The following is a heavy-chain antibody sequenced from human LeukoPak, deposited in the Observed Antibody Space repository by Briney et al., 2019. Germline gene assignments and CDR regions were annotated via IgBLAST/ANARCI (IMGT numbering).Heavy chain of an antibody. CDR3: AKDGPGYSSSWYVYDYYYYYYMDV. CDR2: ISGSGGST. J-gene: IGHJ6*03. D-gene: IGHD6-13*01. Sequence: GGSLRLSCAASGFTFSSYAMSWVRQAPGKGLEWVSAISGSGGSTYYADSVKGRFTISRDNSKNTLYPQMNSLRAEDTAVYYCAKDGPGYSSSWYVYDYYYYYYMDVWGKGTTVTVSS. V-gene: IGHV3-23*01. CDR1: GFTFSSYA.